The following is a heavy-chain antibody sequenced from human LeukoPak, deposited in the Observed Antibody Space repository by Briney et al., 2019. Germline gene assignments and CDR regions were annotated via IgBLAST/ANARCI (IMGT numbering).Heavy chain of an antibody. Sequence: GGSLRLSCAASGFIFSSYAMTWVRQAPGKGLEWVSAMSGSGGSTYYADYVKGRFTISRDNSKNSLYLEMNSLRAEDTAVYYCCKDSARGGARPAWFDPWGQGTLVTVSS. CDR1: GFIFSSYA. D-gene: IGHD6-6*01. CDR3: CKDSARGGARPAWFDP. CDR2: MSGSGGST. V-gene: IGHV3-23*01. J-gene: IGHJ5*02.